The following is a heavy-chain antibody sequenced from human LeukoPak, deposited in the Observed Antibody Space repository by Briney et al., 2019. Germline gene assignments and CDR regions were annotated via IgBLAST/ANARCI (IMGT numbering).Heavy chain of an antibody. V-gene: IGHV3-74*01. CDR3: ARISLSGWVNDH. CDR2: ISSDGRST. Sequence: GGSLRLSCAASGFTFSSHWMHWVRQAPGKGLVWVTRISSDGRSTSYADSVKGRFTISRDNAKNTLYLQMSSLRAEDTAMYYCARISLSGWVNDHWGQGTLVTVSS. J-gene: IGHJ4*02. CDR1: GFTFSSHW. D-gene: IGHD6-19*01.